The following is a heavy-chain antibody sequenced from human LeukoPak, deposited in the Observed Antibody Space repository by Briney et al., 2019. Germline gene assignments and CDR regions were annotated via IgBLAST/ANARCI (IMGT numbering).Heavy chain of an antibody. CDR1: GFTFSSYW. J-gene: IGHJ1*01. V-gene: IGHV3-74*01. D-gene: IGHD3-22*01. CDR3: ARGHHYDSSGYPECFQH. CDR2: MNSDGSST. Sequence: GGSLRLSCAASGFTFSSYWMHWVRQTPGKGLVWVSRMNSDGSSTTYADSVEGRFTIFRDNAKNTLYLQMTSLRAEDTAVYYCARGHHYDSSGYPECFQHWGQGTLVTVSS.